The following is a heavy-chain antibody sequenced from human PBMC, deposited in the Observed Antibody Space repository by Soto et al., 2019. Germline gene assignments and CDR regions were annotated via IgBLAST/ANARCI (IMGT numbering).Heavy chain of an antibody. CDR3: ARHPVRGILGDYYMAV. V-gene: IGHV4-59*08. J-gene: IGHJ6*03. CDR2: IYYSGST. CDR1: GVSISNYY. Sequence: PSETLSLTCTVSGVSISNYYWSWIRQPPGKGLEWIGYIYYSGSTNYNPSLKSRITISADTSKNQVSLKLTSVTAADTAVYSCARHPVRGILGDYYMAVWGKGATVTVSS. D-gene: IGHD3-10*01.